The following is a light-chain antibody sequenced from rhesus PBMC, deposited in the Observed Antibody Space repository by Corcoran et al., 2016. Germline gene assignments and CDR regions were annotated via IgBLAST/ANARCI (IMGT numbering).Light chain of an antibody. Sequence: EIVMTQSPATLSLSPGETATISCRTSQRVSSKLAWYQQKPGKAPRLLIYGASSRATGIPDRVSGSGSGTDFTLTISSLEPEDFAVYYCQETSNLSPWTFGQGTKVEIK. V-gene: IGKV3-31*02. J-gene: IGKJ1*01. CDR3: QETSNLSPWT. CDR2: GAS. CDR1: QRVSSK.